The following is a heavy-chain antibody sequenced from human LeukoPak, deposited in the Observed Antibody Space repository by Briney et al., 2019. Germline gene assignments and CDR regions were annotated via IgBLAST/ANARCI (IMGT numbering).Heavy chain of an antibody. Sequence: PGGSLRLSCAASGFTVSTNYMSWVRQAPGKGLEWVSVIYSGGSTYYADSAKGRFTISRDISKNTLYLQMNSLRAEDTAVYYCGRGSGSYYWFDYWGQGTLVTVSS. CDR2: IYSGGST. V-gene: IGHV3-66*01. CDR1: GFTVSTNY. J-gene: IGHJ4*02. CDR3: GRGSGSYYWFDY. D-gene: IGHD1-26*01.